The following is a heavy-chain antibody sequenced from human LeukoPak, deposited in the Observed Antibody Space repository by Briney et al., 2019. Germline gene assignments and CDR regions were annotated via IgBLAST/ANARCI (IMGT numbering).Heavy chain of an antibody. CDR1: GGSISSSSYY. D-gene: IGHD6-13*01. CDR2: IYYSGST. V-gene: IGHV4-39*07. J-gene: IGHJ4*02. Sequence: SETLSLTCTVSGGSISSSSYYWGWIRQPPGKGLEWIGSIYYSGSTYYNPSLKSRVTISVDTSKNQFSLKLSSVTAADTAVYYCARGSPGYSSSWYSQRDYWGQGTLVTVSP. CDR3: ARGSPGYSSSWYSQRDY.